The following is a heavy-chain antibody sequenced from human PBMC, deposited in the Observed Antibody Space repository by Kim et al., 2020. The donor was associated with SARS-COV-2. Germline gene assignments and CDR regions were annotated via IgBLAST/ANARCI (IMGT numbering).Heavy chain of an antibody. D-gene: IGHD6-25*01. Sequence: YYAGSVKGRFTISRDNTKNSLYLQMNSLRAEDTAVYYCARVDYSSGWDDYWGQGALVTVSS. CDR3: ARVDYSSGWDDY. J-gene: IGHJ4*02. V-gene: IGHV3-21*01.